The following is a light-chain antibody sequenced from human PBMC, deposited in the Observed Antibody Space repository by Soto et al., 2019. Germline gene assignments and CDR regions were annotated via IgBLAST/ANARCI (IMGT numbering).Light chain of an antibody. CDR3: QQRYNWPLT. Sequence: EIVLTQSPATLSSSPGERATLSCRASQSIDTYFAWYQQKPGQAPRLLIYDASDRATGIPARFRGSGSGTAFTLTISGLEPDDFALYYCQQRYNWPLTFGGGTKVDIE. CDR1: QSIDTY. J-gene: IGKJ4*01. V-gene: IGKV3-11*01. CDR2: DAS.